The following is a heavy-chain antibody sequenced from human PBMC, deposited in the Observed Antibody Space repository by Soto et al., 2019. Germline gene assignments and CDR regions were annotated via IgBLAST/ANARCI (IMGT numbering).Heavy chain of an antibody. J-gene: IGHJ3*02. D-gene: IGHD1-7*01. CDR3: ARNYGHAFDI. Sequence: SETLSFTCTVSGGSIRSYYWSWIRQPPGKGLEWIGYIYYSGSTNYNPSLKSRVTISVDTSKNQFSLKLSSVTAADTAVYYCARNYGHAFDIWGQGTMVTVSS. CDR2: IYYSGST. CDR1: GGSIRSYY. V-gene: IGHV4-59*01.